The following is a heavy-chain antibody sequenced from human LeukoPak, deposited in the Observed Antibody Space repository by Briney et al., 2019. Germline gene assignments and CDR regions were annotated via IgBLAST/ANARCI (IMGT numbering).Heavy chain of an antibody. D-gene: IGHD5-18*01. CDR1: GFTISNYW. J-gene: IGHJ4*02. V-gene: IGHV3-7*01. Sequence: GGSLRLSCAASGFTISNYWMSWVRQAPGKGLEWVANIKQDGSERYYVDSVKGRFTVSRDNAKNSPYLQMNSLRVDDTAVYYCARENTAVPGGDCWGQGTLVTVSS. CDR2: IKQDGSER. CDR3: ARENTAVPGGDC.